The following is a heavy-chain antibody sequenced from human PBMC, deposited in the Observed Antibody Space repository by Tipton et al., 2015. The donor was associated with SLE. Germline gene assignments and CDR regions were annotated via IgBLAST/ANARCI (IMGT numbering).Heavy chain of an antibody. V-gene: IGHV4-39*07. J-gene: IGHJ3*02. CDR2: IYYSGST. CDR1: GGSISSSSYY. CDR3: AREGLGNGFDI. D-gene: IGHD7-27*01. Sequence: TLSLTCTVSGGSISSSSYYWGWIRQPPGKGLEWIGSIYYSGSTYYNPSLKSRVTISVDTSKNQFSLKLSSVTAADTAVYYCAREGLGNGFDIWGQGTMVTVSS.